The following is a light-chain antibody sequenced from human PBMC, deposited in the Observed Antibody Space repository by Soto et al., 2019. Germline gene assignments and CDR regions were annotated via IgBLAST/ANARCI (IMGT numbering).Light chain of an antibody. Sequence: QSALTQPASVSGSPGQSITISCTGTSSDVGGYNYVSWYQQHPGKAPKLMIYEVSNRPSGVSNRFSGPKSGNTASLTISGLQAEDEADYYCNSYTSSSTLAVVFGGGTKLTVL. V-gene: IGLV2-14*01. J-gene: IGLJ2*01. CDR3: NSYTSSSTLAVV. CDR1: SSDVGGYNY. CDR2: EVS.